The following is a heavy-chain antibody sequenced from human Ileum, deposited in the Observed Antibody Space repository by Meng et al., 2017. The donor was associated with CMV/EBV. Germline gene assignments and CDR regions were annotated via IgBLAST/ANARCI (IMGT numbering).Heavy chain of an antibody. CDR1: GGSFSGYY. Sequence: SETLSLTCAVYGGSFSGYYWSWIRQPPGKGLEWIGEINHSGSTNYNPSLKSRVTISVDTSKNQFSLKLSSVTAADTAVYYCASVGGSGSYYKGYYYGMDVWGQGTTVTVSS. CDR3: ASVGGSGSYYKGYYYGMDV. V-gene: IGHV4-34*01. D-gene: IGHD3-10*01. CDR2: INHSGST. J-gene: IGHJ6*02.